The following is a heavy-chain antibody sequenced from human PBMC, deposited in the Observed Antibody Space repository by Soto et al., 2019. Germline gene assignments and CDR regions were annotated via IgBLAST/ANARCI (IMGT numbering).Heavy chain of an antibody. V-gene: IGHV6-1*01. Sequence: PSQTLSLTCAISGDSVSSNSAAWNWIRQSPSRGLEWLGRTYYRSRWYNDYAVSVKSRITINPDTSMNQFSLHFYSVTPEDTAVYYWAGTTSLPWYYMHVWGKATTVTVSS. CDR3: AGTTSLPWYYMHV. D-gene: IGHD1-1*01. J-gene: IGHJ6*03. CDR2: TYYRSRWYN. CDR1: GDSVSSNSAA.